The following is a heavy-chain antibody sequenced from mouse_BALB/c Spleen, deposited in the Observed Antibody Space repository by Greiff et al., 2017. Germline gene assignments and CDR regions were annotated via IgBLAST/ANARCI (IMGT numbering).Heavy chain of an antibody. Sequence: EVKVVESGRDLVKPGGSLKLSCAASGFTFSSYGMSWVRQTPDKRLEWVATISSGGSYTYYPDSVKGRFTISRDNAKNTLYLQMSSLKSEDTAMYYCARHGKNLFAYWGQGTLVTVSA. CDR3: ARHGKNLFAY. D-gene: IGHD4-1*01. CDR2: ISSGGSYT. J-gene: IGHJ3*01. CDR1: GFTFSSYG. V-gene: IGHV5-6*01.